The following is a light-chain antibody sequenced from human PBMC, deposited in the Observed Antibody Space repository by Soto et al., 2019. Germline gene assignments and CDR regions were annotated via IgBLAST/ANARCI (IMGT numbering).Light chain of an antibody. CDR1: QSISSY. V-gene: IGKV1-39*01. Sequence: DIQMTQSPSSLSASVGDRVTITCRASQSISSYLNWDQQKPGKAPKLLIYAASSLQSGVPSRFSGSGSGTDFTLTISSLQPEDFATYYCQQSYSPWTFGQGTKVEIK. CDR2: AAS. CDR3: QQSYSPWT. J-gene: IGKJ1*01.